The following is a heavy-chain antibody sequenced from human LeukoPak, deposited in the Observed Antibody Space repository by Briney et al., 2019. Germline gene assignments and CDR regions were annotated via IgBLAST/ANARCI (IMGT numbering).Heavy chain of an antibody. Sequence: GGSLRLSCAASGFTVTSNYMSWVRQAPGKGLEWVSVIYSGGSTYYADSVQGRFTISRDNSKNTLYLQMNSLRAEDTAVYYCARDRLYSSSSEDYWGQGILVTVSS. D-gene: IGHD6-6*01. V-gene: IGHV3-53*01. CDR1: GFTVTSNY. J-gene: IGHJ4*02. CDR2: IYSGGST. CDR3: ARDRLYSSSSEDY.